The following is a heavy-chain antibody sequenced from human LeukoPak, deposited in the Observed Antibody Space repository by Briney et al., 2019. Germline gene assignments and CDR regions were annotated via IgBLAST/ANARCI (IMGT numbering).Heavy chain of an antibody. CDR1: GYSFTSYW. CDR2: IYAGDSHT. D-gene: IGHD4-23*01. CDR3: VREIYGGVDF. J-gene: IGHJ4*01. V-gene: IGHV5-51*01. Sequence: GESLKISCKGSGYSFTSYWIGWVRQMPGRGLEWMGIIYAGDSHTRYSPSFQGQATISADKSISTAYLQWSSLKASDTAMYYCVREIYGGVDFWGQGTLVTVSS.